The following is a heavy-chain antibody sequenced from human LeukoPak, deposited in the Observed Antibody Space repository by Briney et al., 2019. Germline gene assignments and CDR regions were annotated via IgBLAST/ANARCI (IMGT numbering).Heavy chain of an antibody. CDR2: INPNSGDT. Sequence: ASVKVSCKASGYTFTAYHMHWVRQAPGQGLEWMGRINPNSGDTNYAQRFQGRATLTRDTSINTAYMELSRLTSDDTAVYYCARDLPFEDWGQGTLVTVSS. D-gene: IGHD2/OR15-2a*01. V-gene: IGHV1-2*06. J-gene: IGHJ4*02. CDR1: GYTFTAYH. CDR3: ARDLPFED.